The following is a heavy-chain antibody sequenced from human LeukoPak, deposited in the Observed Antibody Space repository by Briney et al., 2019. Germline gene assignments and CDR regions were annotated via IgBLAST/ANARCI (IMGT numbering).Heavy chain of an antibody. J-gene: IGHJ4*02. Sequence: GGSLRLSCAASGFTFKLYWMHWVRQVPGKRPVWVSRINDDGSDTIYADSVRGRFTISRDDAKNTLYLQMNSLRAEDTAVYYCVRGERQWDQFDYWGQGTPVTVSS. V-gene: IGHV3-74*01. CDR1: GFTFKLYW. D-gene: IGHD1-26*01. CDR3: VRGERQWDQFDY. CDR2: INDDGSDT.